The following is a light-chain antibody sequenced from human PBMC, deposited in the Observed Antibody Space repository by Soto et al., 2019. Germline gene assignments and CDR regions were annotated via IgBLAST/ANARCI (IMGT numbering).Light chain of an antibody. CDR2: TND. V-gene: IGLV1-44*01. J-gene: IGLJ2*01. Sequence: QSVLTQPPSASGTPGQRVTISCSGSSSSFASNSVNWYQQLPGTAPKLLIYTNDQRPSGVPDRFSGSKSGTSASLAISGLQSDDEADYYCAVWEDGPNGPVFGGGTKLTVL. CDR3: AVWEDGPNGPV. CDR1: SSSFASNS.